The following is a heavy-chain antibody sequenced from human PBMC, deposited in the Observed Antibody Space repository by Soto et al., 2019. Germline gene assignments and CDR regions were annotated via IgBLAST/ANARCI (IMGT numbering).Heavy chain of an antibody. V-gene: IGHV3-11*05. CDR3: ARGRGAGADYCDF. CDR1: GFTFSDYY. CDR2: ISSSTSHT. Sequence: QVQLVESGGGLVKPGGSLRLSCAVSGFTFSDYYMTWIRQAPGKGLEWVSYISSSTSHTNYADSVKGRVTISRDNAKNSLFLQMNSLGAEDTAGYYCARGRGAGADYCDFWGQGTLVTVSS. J-gene: IGHJ4*02. D-gene: IGHD6-13*01.